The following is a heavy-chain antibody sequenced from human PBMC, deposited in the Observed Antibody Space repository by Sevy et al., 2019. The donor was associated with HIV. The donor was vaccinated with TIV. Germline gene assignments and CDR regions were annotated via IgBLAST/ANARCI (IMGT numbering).Heavy chain of an antibody. J-gene: IGHJ3*02. CDR2: TYYRSKWCN. D-gene: IGHD3-16*02. CDR3: AREVYRLRMGDDAFDI. V-gene: IGHV6-1*01. Sequence: SQTISLTCAISGDSVSSNSAAWNWIRQSPSRGLEWLGRTYYRSKWCNDYAVSVKSRITINPDTSKNQFSLQLNSVTPEDMAVYYCAREVYRLRMGDDAFDIWGQGTMVTVSS. CDR1: GDSVSSNSAA.